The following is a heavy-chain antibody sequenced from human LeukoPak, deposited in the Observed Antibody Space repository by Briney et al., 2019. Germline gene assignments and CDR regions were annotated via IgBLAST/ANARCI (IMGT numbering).Heavy chain of an antibody. J-gene: IGHJ4*02. CDR2: ISSSGSTI. CDR3: ARRDGYNSP. CDR1: GSTFSSYE. D-gene: IGHD5-24*01. Sequence: GGSLRLSCAASGSTFSSYEMNWVRQAPGKGLEWVSYISSSGSTIYYADSVKGRFTISRDNAKNSLYLQMNSLRAEDTAVYYCARRDGYNSPWGQGTLVTVSS. V-gene: IGHV3-48*03.